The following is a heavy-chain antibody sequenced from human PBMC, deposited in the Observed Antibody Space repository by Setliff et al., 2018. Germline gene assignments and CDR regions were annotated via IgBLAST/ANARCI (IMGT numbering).Heavy chain of an antibody. CDR3: ARELLSPYWHLDS. D-gene: IGHD3-10*01. J-gene: IGHJ5*01. Sequence: SVKVSCKSSGRTFSSSGITWVRQAPGQGLQWPGSSIPLLGATNYAQNFQGRVTITADESTSTGYMELRSLRSDETAVYYCARELLSPYWHLDSWGQGAQVTVSS. V-gene: IGHV1-69*13. CDR2: SIPLLGAT. CDR1: GRTFSSSG.